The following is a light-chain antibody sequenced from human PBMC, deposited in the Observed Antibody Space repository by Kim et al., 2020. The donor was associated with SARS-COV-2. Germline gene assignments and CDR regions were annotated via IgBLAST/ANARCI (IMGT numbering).Light chain of an antibody. CDR2: EVK. V-gene: IGLV2-8*01. CDR3: GSYAGSNNYV. Sequence: GQSVTISCTGSSSDIGAYDDVSWYQQSPGKATELTIDEVKRRPSGVPGRFSGYKSGNTASLTVSGLQAEDEADYYCGSYAGSNNYVFGTGTKVTVL. CDR1: SSDIGAYDD. J-gene: IGLJ1*01.